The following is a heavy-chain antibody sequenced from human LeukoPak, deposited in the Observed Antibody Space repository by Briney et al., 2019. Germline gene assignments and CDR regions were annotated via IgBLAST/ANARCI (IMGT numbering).Heavy chain of an antibody. D-gene: IGHD2-15*01. CDR3: ARGYCSGGSCYGADY. CDR2: ISSSGSTI. V-gene: IGHV3-48*03. Sequence: GGSLRLSCAASGFTFSSYEMNWVRQAPGKGLEWVSYISSSGSTIYYADSVKGRFTISRDNAKNSLYLQMNSLRAEDTAVYYCARGYCSGGSCYGADYWGQGTLVTVSS. CDR1: GFTFSSYE. J-gene: IGHJ4*02.